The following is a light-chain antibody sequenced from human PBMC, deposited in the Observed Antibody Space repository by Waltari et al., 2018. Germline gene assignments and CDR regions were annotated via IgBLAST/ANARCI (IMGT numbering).Light chain of an antibody. J-gene: IGLJ2*01. V-gene: IGLV3-19*01. Sequence: SSELTQDPAVSVAMGQTVRITCQGDSLRSYYASWYQQRPGQAPILVIYDNNNRPSRVPDRFSGSSSHNTGSLTITGAQAEDEASYYCHSRDASGVAGSFGGGTKLTVL. CDR3: HSRDASGVAGS. CDR1: SLRSYY. CDR2: DNN.